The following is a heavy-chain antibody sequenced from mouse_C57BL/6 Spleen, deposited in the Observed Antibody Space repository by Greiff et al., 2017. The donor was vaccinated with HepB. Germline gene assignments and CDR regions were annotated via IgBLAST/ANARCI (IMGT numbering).Heavy chain of an antibody. CDR2: IYPRSGNT. J-gene: IGHJ1*03. CDR3: ARDYGSSDDWYFDV. CDR1: GYTFTSYG. V-gene: IGHV1-81*01. Sequence: VKLQESGAELARPGASVKLSCKASGYTFTSYGISWVKQRTGQGLEWIGEIYPRSGNTYYNEKFKGKATLTADKSSSTAYMELRSLTSEDSAVYFCARDYGSSDDWYFDVWGTGTTVTVSS. D-gene: IGHD1-1*01.